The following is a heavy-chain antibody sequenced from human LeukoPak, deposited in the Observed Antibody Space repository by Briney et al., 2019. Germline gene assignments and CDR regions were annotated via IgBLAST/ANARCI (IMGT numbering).Heavy chain of an antibody. CDR3: AILHSELSSGWLFYYYYVMDV. V-gene: IGHV1-8*01. D-gene: IGHD6-19*01. CDR1: GYTFTSYD. Sequence: ASVKVSCKASGYTFTSYDINWVRQATGQGLEWMGWMNPNSGNTGYAQKFQGRVTMTRNTSISTAYIDLSSLRSDDTAVYYSAILHSELSSGWLFYYYYVMDVWGQGTTVTVSS. CDR2: MNPNSGNT. J-gene: IGHJ6*02.